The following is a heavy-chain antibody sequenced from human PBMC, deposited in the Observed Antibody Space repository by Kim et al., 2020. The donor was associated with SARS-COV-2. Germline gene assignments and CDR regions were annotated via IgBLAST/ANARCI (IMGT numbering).Heavy chain of an antibody. D-gene: IGHD2-15*01. Sequence: SVKVSCKASGGTFSSYAISWVRQAPGQGLEWMGRIIPILGIANYAQKFQGRVTITADKSTSTAYMELSSLRSEDTAVYYCARDAFYCSGGSCFSESWFDPWGQGTLVTVSS. CDR1: GGTFSSYA. J-gene: IGHJ5*02. CDR3: ARDAFYCSGGSCFSESWFDP. V-gene: IGHV1-69*04. CDR2: IIPILGIA.